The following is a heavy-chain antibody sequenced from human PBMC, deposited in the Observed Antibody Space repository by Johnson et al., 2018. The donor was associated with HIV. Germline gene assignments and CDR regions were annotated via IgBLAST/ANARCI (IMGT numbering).Heavy chain of an antibody. V-gene: IGHV3-11*01. J-gene: IGHJ3*02. CDR3: TTAVDGAPDAFDI. Sequence: QVQLVESGGGLVKPGGSLRLSCAASGFTFSDYYMSWIRQAPGKGLEWVSSMSSSGTTIYIADSVKGRFTISRDDSKNTLYLQMNSLKTEDTAVYYCTTAVDGAPDAFDIWGQGTMVTVSS. CDR2: MSSSGTTI. D-gene: IGHD4-17*01. CDR1: GFTFSDYY.